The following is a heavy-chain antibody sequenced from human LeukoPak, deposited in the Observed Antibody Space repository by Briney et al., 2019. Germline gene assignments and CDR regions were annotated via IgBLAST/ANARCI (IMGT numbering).Heavy chain of an antibody. CDR3: ARDNRYYYDSSGYCDY. J-gene: IGHJ4*02. Sequence: GGSLRLSCAASGFTFSSYWMHWVRQAPGKGLVWASSISSSSTYIYYAGSVKGRFTISRDNAKNSLYLQMNSLRAEDTAVYFCARDNRYYYDSSGYCDYWGQGTLVTVSS. CDR2: ISSSSTYI. CDR1: GFTFSSYW. D-gene: IGHD3-22*01. V-gene: IGHV3-21*01.